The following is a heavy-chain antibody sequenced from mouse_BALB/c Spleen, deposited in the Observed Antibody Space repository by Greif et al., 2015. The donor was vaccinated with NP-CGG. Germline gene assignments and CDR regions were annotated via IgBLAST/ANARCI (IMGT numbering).Heavy chain of an antibody. CDR3: ARLDYGTWFAY. CDR1: GYSITSDYA. Sequence: EVHLVESGPGLVKPSQSLSLTCTVTGYSITSDYAWNWIRQFPGNKLEWMGYISYSGSTSYNPSLKSRISITRDTSKNQFFLQLNSVTTEDTATYYCARLDYGTWFAYWGQGTLVTVSA. J-gene: IGHJ3*01. CDR2: ISYSGST. D-gene: IGHD1-1*01. V-gene: IGHV3-2*02.